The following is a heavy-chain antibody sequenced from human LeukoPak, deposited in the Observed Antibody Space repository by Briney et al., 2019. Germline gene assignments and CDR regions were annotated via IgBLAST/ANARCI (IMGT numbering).Heavy chain of an antibody. V-gene: IGHV3-53*01. Sequence: GGSLRLSCAASGFSVGNNYMSWVRQAPGKGLEWVSVIYSRGATYYADSVKGRFTISRDNPKNTLDLQMTILRAEDTAVYFCAKRGVVIRVILVGFHKEASYFDSWGQGALVTVSS. CDR1: GFSVGNNY. CDR3: AKRGVVIRVILVGFHKEASYFDS. J-gene: IGHJ4*02. CDR2: IYSRGAT. D-gene: IGHD3-22*01.